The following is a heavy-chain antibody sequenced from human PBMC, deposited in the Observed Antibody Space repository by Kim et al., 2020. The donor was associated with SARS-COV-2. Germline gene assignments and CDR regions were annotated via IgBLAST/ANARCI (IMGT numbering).Heavy chain of an antibody. V-gene: IGHV1-2*06. J-gene: IGHJ4*02. CDR2: IITNNGGT. CDR1: GYSITGYQ. D-gene: IGHD7-27*01. Sequence: ASVKVSCKASGYSITGYQMHWVRQAPGQGLEWLGRIITNNGGTNYAQKFQGRVTMTRDTSISTVCMELSRLTSDDTAIYYCTRDQNWGADYWGQGTPVTVSS. CDR3: TRDQNWGADY.